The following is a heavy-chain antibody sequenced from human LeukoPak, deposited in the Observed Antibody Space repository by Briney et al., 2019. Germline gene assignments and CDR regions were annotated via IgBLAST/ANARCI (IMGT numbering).Heavy chain of an antibody. CDR3: ARDVEWVRYGYFDY. Sequence: PSETLSLTCTVSRGSVSSGSYYWSWIRQPPGKGLEWIGYIYHSGSTNYNPSLKSRVTISLDTSKNQFSLRLSSVTAADTAVYYCARDVEWVRYGYFDYWGQGTLVTVSS. V-gene: IGHV4-61*01. CDR2: IYHSGST. J-gene: IGHJ4*02. D-gene: IGHD5-12*01. CDR1: RGSVSSGSYY.